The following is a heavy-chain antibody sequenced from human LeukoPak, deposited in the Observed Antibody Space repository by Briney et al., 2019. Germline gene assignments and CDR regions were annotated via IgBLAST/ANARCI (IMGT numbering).Heavy chain of an antibody. D-gene: IGHD3-16*01. CDR2: INERGSST. CDR1: GFTFSNSW. J-gene: IGHJ4*02. Sequence: GGSLRLSCAASGFTFSNSWLHWVRQAPGKGLVWVSRINERGSSTSYADSVRGRFTISRDNAKNTLYLQMNNLRADDTAVYYCARSRGDYWGQGTLVTVSS. CDR3: ARSRGDY. V-gene: IGHV3-74*01.